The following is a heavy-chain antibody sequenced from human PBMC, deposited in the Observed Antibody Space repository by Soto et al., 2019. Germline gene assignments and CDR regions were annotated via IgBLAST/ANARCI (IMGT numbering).Heavy chain of an antibody. J-gene: IGHJ5*02. CDR2: ISAYNGNT. D-gene: IGHD2-21*01. CDR3: ARISFVVVALDP. V-gene: IGHV1-18*04. CDR1: GYTFTSCG. Sequence: GASLKVSCKASGYTFTSCGISCVRQAPGQGLEWMGWISAYNGNTNYAQKLQGRVTMTTDTSTSTAYMELRSLRSDDTAVYYCARISFVVVALDPWGQGTLVTVSS.